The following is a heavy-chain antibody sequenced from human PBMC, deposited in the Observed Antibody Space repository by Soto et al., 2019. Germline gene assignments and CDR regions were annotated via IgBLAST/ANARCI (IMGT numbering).Heavy chain of an antibody. CDR1: GGSISSYY. D-gene: IGHD1-26*01. Sequence: SETLSLTCTVSGGSISSYYWGWIRRPPGKGLEWIGYIYYSGSTYYNPSLKSRVTISVDTSKNQFSLKVSSVTAADTAVYYCARRYGGNFDYWGQGTLVTVSS. V-gene: IGHV4-59*01. J-gene: IGHJ4*02. CDR3: ARRYGGNFDY. CDR2: IYYSGST.